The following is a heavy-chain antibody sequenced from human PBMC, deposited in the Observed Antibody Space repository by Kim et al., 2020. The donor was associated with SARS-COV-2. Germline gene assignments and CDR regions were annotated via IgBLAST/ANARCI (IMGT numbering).Heavy chain of an antibody. V-gene: IGHV4-34*01. Sequence: LTSRVTISVATSKNQFSLKLSSVTAADTAVYYCARGPPTWSIVVGNWFDPWGQGTLVTVSS. D-gene: IGHD2-2*01. CDR3: ARGPPTWSIVVGNWFDP. J-gene: IGHJ5*02.